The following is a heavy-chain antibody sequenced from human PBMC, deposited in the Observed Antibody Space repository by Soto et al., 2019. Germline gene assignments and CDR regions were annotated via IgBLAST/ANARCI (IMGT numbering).Heavy chain of an antibody. J-gene: IGHJ6*02. CDR1: GYTFTSYD. CDR3: ARTYDSSGYYYYYYGMDV. Sequence: QVQLVQSGAEVKKPGASVKVSCKASGYTFTSYDINWVRQATGQGLEWMGWMNPNSGNTGYAQKFQGRVTMTRNTXIXTXXMELSSLRSEDTAVYYCARTYDSSGYYYYYYGMDVWGQGTTVTVSS. D-gene: IGHD3-22*01. CDR2: MNPNSGNT. V-gene: IGHV1-8*01.